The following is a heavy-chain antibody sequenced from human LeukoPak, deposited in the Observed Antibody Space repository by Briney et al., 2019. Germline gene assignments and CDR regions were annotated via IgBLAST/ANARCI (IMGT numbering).Heavy chain of an antibody. Sequence: SETLSLTCTVSSGSISTSNYYWGWVRQPPGKALEWIGNIFYSGSTYYSPSLKSRVTISLDTSRNQFSLKLSSVTAADTAVYYCARGRAAGPNYYYYYYMDVWGKGTTVTISS. CDR2: IFYSGST. D-gene: IGHD6-13*01. CDR1: SGSISTSNYY. V-gene: IGHV4-39*07. J-gene: IGHJ6*03. CDR3: ARGRAAGPNYYYYYYMDV.